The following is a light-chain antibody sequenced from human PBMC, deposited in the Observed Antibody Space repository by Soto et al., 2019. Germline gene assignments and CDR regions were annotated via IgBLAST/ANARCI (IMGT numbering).Light chain of an antibody. CDR3: QQWGSSRMYT. V-gene: IGKV3-20*01. J-gene: IGKJ2*01. Sequence: EIVLTQSPGTLSLSPGERATLSCRASQSVSSSYLAWYQQKPGQAPRLLIYGASARATGIPDRFSGSGSGTVVTVTIRRLEPEDFAVYYCQQWGSSRMYTFGEGTMLDIK. CDR2: GAS. CDR1: QSVSSSY.